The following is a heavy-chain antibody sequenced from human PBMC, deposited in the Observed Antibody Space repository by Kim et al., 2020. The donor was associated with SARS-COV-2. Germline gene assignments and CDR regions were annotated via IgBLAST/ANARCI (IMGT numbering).Heavy chain of an antibody. Sequence: GGSLRLSCAASGFTFSSYWMHWVRQAPGKGLVWVSRINSDGSSTSYADSVKGRFTISRDNAKNTLYLQMNSLRAEDTAVYYCARVSSGWYEGEGYNWFDPWGQGTLVTVSS. V-gene: IGHV3-74*01. CDR1: GFTFSSYW. J-gene: IGHJ5*02. CDR2: INSDGSST. D-gene: IGHD6-19*01. CDR3: ARVSSGWYEGEGYNWFDP.